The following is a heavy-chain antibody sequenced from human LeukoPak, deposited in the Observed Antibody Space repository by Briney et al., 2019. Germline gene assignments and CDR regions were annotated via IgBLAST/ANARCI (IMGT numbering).Heavy chain of an antibody. CDR2: IYSGGST. CDR1: GFTVSSNY. CDR3: ARDQYSSSSSVDY. D-gene: IGHD6-6*01. J-gene: IGHJ4*02. Sequence: GGSLRLSCAASGFTVSSNYMSWVRQAPGKGLEWVSVIYSGGSTYYADSVKGRFTISRDNSKNTLYLQMNSLRAEDTAVYYCARDQYSSSSSVDYWGQGTLVTVSS. V-gene: IGHV3-66*01.